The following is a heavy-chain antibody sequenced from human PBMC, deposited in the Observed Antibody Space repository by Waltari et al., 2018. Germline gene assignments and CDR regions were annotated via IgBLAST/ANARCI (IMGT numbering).Heavy chain of an antibody. D-gene: IGHD2-8*01. J-gene: IGHJ5*02. CDR1: GYNFTSHY. CDR2: VNPKDRTI. CDR3: ARVGLMLSNSRGGWFDP. Sequence: QVQLVQSGAEVKKPGASVKVSCKASGYNFTSHYIHWVRQAPGQGLEWMGIVNPKDRTIKDAQKCKDRVTMTRDTSTSTVYVELRNLRSEDTAVYYCARVGLMLSNSRGGWFDPWGQGTLVTVFS. V-gene: IGHV1-46*01.